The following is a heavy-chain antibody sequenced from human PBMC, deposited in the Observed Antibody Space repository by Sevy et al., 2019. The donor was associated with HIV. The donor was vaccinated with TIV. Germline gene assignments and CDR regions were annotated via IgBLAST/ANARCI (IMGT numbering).Heavy chain of an antibody. Sequence: GGSLRLSCAASGFTFNSYTMNWVRQAPGKGLEWVSSITSGSNYIYYADSVKGRFTISRDNAKNSLYLQMNSLRAEDTAVYYWARDGGCSSTSCLLYFDYWGQGSLVTVSS. CDR3: ARDGGCSSTSCLLYFDY. CDR2: ITSGSNYI. J-gene: IGHJ4*02. CDR1: GFTFNSYT. D-gene: IGHD2-2*01. V-gene: IGHV3-21*01.